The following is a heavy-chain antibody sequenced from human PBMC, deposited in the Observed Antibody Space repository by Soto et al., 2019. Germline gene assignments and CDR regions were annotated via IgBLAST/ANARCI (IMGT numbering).Heavy chain of an antibody. D-gene: IGHD2-15*01. CDR1: GITFSSYL. V-gene: IGHV3-74*01. CDR2: IKSDGSST. Sequence: SLRLSCAASGITFSSYLMHWIRQARGEGLVWVSRIKSDGSSTSYADSVKGRFTISRDNAKNTLYLQMNSLRAEDTAVYYCAREACSGGNCFYFGPDYWGQGTLVTVSS. CDR3: AREACSGGNCFYFGPDY. J-gene: IGHJ4*02.